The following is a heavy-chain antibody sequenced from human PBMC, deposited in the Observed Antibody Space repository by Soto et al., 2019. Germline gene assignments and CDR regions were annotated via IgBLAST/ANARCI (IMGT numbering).Heavy chain of an antibody. Sequence: GGSLRLSCAASGFTFSSHDMSWVRQAPGKGLEWVSVISGSGGTTYYADSVKGRFTISRDNSKNTVYLQMNSPRAEDTAVYFCAIRGYSYEYYFDYWGQGTLVTVSS. CDR3: AIRGYSYEYYFDY. J-gene: IGHJ4*02. CDR2: ISGSGGTT. D-gene: IGHD5-18*01. V-gene: IGHV3-23*01. CDR1: GFTFSSHD.